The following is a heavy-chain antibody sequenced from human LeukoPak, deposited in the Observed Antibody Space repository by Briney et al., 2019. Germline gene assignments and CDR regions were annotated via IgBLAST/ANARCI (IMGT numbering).Heavy chain of an antibody. CDR2: IYSGGTT. J-gene: IGHJ4*02. CDR3: ARDMGFGGLMGY. CDR1: GFSVSSIY. D-gene: IGHD3-10*01. V-gene: IGHV3-53*01. Sequence: GGSLRLSCAASGFSVSSIYMSWVRQAPGKGLEWVAVIYSGGTTYYADSVRGRFTISRDNSKNTLYLQMNSLRVEDTALYYCARDMGFGGLMGYWGQGTLVTASP.